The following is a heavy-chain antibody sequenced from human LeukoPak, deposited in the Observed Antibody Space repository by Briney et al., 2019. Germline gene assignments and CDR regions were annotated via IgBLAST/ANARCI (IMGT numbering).Heavy chain of an antibody. CDR3: ARVGSSGDYFDY. J-gene: IGHJ4*02. Sequence: SETLSLTCTVSGYSISSDYYWGWIRQPPGKGLEWIGSFYHSGSTYYNPSLKSRVTISVDTSKNQFSLKLSSVTAADTAVYYCARVGSSGDYFDYWGQGTLVTVSS. CDR2: FYHSGST. V-gene: IGHV4-38-2*02. D-gene: IGHD6-19*01. CDR1: GYSISSDYY.